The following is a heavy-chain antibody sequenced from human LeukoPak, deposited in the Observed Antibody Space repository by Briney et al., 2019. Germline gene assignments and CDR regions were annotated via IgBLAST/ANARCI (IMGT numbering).Heavy chain of an antibody. CDR3: ARYGSGTYPRFDY. Sequence: SETLSLTCTVSGGSIRGYYWSWIRQPPGRGLEWIGYIYYSGSTNYNPSLQSRVTISVDTSKNQFSLNLTSVTAADTAVYYCARYGSGTYPRFDYWGQGILVTVSS. CDR2: IYYSGST. J-gene: IGHJ4*02. CDR1: GGSIRGYY. V-gene: IGHV4-59*08. D-gene: IGHD3-10*01.